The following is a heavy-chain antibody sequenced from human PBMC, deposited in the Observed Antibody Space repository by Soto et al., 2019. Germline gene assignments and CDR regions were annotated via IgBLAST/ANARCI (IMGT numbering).Heavy chain of an antibody. Sequence: GGSLRLSCAASGFTFSSYSMNWVRQAPGKGLEWVSSISSSSSNIYYADSVKGRFTISRDNAKNSLYLQMNSLRAEDTAVYYCASYIAAAGMDWLDPWGQGTLVTVSS. CDR1: GFTFSSYS. CDR3: ASYIAAAGMDWLDP. CDR2: ISSSSSNI. V-gene: IGHV3-21*01. J-gene: IGHJ5*02. D-gene: IGHD6-13*01.